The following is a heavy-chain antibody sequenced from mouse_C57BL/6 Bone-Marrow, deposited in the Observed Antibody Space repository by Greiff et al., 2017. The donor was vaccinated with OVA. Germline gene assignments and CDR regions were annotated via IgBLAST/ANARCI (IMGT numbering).Heavy chain of an antibody. V-gene: IGHV1-81*01. CDR2: IYPRSGNN. CDR3: ARHAYYDYDGWFAY. CDR1: GYPFTSFG. J-gene: IGHJ3*01. D-gene: IGHD2-4*01. Sequence: QVQLPPSGAELARPWASVKLSCKASGYPFTSFGISWVKQRTGQGLEGIGEIYPRSGNNYYNEKFKGKGTLTADKSSSTAYMELRSLTSEDSAVYFCARHAYYDYDGWFAYWGQGTLVTVSA.